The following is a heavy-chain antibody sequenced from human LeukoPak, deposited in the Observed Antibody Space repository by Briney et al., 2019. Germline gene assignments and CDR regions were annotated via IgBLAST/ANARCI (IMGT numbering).Heavy chain of an antibody. Sequence: ASVKVSCKASGYTFTGYYIHWVRQAPGQGLEWMGWIHPNRGNTNYAQKFQGRVTMTRNTSISTAYMELSSLRSEDTAVYYCAVGEYGDYDYWGQGTLVTVSS. CDR3: AVGEYGDYDY. CDR2: IHPNRGNT. V-gene: IGHV1-8*02. D-gene: IGHD4-17*01. J-gene: IGHJ4*02. CDR1: GYTFTGYY.